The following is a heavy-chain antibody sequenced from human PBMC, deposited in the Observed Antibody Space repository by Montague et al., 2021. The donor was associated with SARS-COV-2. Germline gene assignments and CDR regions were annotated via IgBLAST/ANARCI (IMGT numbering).Heavy chain of an antibody. J-gene: IGHJ4*02. CDR3: VRYSGWFYFDF. CDR1: GDSVSSNSVA. Sequence: CAISGDSVSSNSVARSWIRQSPSRGLEWLGRTYYRSKWYSDYAPSVRGRLTVNPDASKNEFSLELNYVTPEDTAAYYCVRYSGWFYFDFWGQGTLVTVS. CDR2: TYYRSKWYS. V-gene: IGHV6-1*01. D-gene: IGHD6-19*01.